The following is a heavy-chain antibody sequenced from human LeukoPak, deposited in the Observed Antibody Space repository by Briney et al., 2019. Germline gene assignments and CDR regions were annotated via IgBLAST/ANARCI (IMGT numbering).Heavy chain of an antibody. CDR3: ARSNYYGSGTPDYYYGMDV. CDR1: GGTFISYG. J-gene: IGHJ6*04. Sequence: SVKVSCKATGGTFISYGVSWVRQAPGQGLEWMGGIIPIFGTSTYAQKFQGRVTITADESTSTAYMELSSLRSEDTAVYYCARSNYYGSGTPDYYYGMDVWGIGTTVTVSS. V-gene: IGHV1-69*13. CDR2: IIPIFGTS. D-gene: IGHD3-10*01.